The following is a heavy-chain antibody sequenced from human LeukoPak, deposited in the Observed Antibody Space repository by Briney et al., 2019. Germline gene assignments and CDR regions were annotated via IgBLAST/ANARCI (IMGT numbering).Heavy chain of an antibody. CDR2: ISSSSSYI. Sequence: SGGSLRLSCAASGFTFSSYSMNWVRQAPGKGLEWVSSISSSSSYIYYADSVKGRFTISRDNAKNSLYLQMNSLRAEDTAVHYCARGGGKSFAFDIWGQGTMVTVSS. D-gene: IGHD4-23*01. CDR1: GFTFSSYS. CDR3: ARGGGKSFAFDI. V-gene: IGHV3-21*01. J-gene: IGHJ3*02.